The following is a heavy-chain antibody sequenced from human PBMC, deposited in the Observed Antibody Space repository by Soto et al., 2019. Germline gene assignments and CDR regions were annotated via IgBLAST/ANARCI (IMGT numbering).Heavy chain of an antibody. CDR3: AREMIPMIMGGMSAMDV. CDR2: ISFDGTNK. D-gene: IGHD3-22*01. V-gene: IGHV3-30*04. CDR1: KFTFASYV. J-gene: IGHJ6*02. Sequence: QVQLVESGGGVVQPERSQRLSCTASKFTFASYVMHWVRQAPGEGLEWVALISFDGTNKYYADSVKGRFTISRDNSKNTMYLQMNSLRPEDTAVYYCAREMIPMIMGGMSAMDVWGQGTTVTGS.